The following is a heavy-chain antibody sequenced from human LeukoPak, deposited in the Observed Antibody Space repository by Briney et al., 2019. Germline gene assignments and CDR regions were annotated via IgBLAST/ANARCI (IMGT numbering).Heavy chain of an antibody. J-gene: IGHJ6*02. D-gene: IGHD2-2*01. V-gene: IGHV4-59*01. CDR1: GGSISSYY. CDR3: ARGLLYCSSTSCDYGMDV. CDR2: IYYSGST. Sequence: KPSETLSLTCTVSGGSISSYYWSWIRQPPGKGLEWIGYIYYSGSTNYNPSLKSRVTISVDTSKNQFSLKLSSVTAADTAVYYCARGLLYCSSTSCDYGMDVWGQGTTVTVSS.